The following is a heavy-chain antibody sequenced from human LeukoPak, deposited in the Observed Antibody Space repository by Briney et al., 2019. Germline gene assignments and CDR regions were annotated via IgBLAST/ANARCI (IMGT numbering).Heavy chain of an antibody. J-gene: IGHJ3*02. CDR1: GFTFSSYG. CDR2: IRYDGSNK. Sequence: GGSLRLSCAASGFTFSSYGMHWVRQAPGKGLEGVAFIRYDGSNKYYADSVKGRFTISRDNSKNTLYLQMNSLRAEDTAVYYCAKDILLWFGESLPRGAFDIWGQGTMVTVSS. V-gene: IGHV3-30*02. D-gene: IGHD3-10*01. CDR3: AKDILLWFGESLPRGAFDI.